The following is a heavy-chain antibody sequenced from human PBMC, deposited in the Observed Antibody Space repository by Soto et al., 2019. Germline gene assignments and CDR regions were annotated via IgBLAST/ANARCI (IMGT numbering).Heavy chain of an antibody. V-gene: IGHV4-59*08. CDR3: ARHGPIAAAGTVFDY. CDR1: GGSISSYY. D-gene: IGHD6-13*01. J-gene: IGHJ4*02. CDR2: IYYSGST. Sequence: SETLSLTCTVSGGSISSYYWSWIRQPPGKGLEWIGYIYYSGSTNYNPSLKSRVTISVDTSKNQFSLRLSSVTAADTAVYYCARHGPIAAAGTVFDYWGQGTLVSVSS.